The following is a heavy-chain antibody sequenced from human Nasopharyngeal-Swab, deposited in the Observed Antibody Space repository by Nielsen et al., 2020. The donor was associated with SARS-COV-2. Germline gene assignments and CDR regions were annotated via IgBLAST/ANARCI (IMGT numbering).Heavy chain of an antibody. V-gene: IGHV3-21*01. Sequence: GESLKISCAGSGFTFNTYSMIWVRQVPGEGLEWVSSISGSGSYVYYADSVKGRFTISKDSAKNSLYLQVNSLRADDTAVYFCARIAGRGSIYYYYMDVWGTGTTVTVSS. CDR3: ARIAGRGSIYYYYMDV. D-gene: IGHD1-26*01. CDR1: GFTFNTYS. J-gene: IGHJ6*03. CDR2: ISGSGSYV.